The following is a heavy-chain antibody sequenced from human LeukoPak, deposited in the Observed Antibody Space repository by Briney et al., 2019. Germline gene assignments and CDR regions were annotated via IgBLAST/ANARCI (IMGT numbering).Heavy chain of an antibody. CDR2: IYYSGST. J-gene: IGHJ6*03. V-gene: IGHV4-38-2*02. CDR3: ARAQPKPNYYMDV. D-gene: IGHD1-14*01. CDR1: GYSISSGYY. Sequence: SETLSLTCTVSGYSISSGYYWGWIRQPPGKGLEWIGYIYYSGSTNYNPSLKSRVTISVDTSKNQFSLKLSSVTAADTAVYYCARAQPKPNYYMDVWGKGTTVTVSS.